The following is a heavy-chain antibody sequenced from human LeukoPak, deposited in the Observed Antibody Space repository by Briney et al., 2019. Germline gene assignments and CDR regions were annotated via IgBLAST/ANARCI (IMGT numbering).Heavy chain of an antibody. CDR2: IIPIFGIA. J-gene: IGHJ3*02. CDR3: ARPINYYDSSGEGVYAFDI. Sequence: SVKVSCKASGGTFSSYAISWVRQAPGHGLEWMGRIIPIFGIANYAQKFQGRVTITADKSTSTAYMELSSLRSEDTAVYYCARPINYYDSSGEGVYAFDIWGQGTMVTVSS. D-gene: IGHD3-22*01. CDR1: GGTFSSYA. V-gene: IGHV1-69*04.